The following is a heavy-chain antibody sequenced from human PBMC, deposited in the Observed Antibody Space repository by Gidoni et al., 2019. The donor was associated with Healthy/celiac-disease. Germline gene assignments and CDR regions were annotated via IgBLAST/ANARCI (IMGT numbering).Heavy chain of an antibody. CDR1: GFTFSSYG. Sequence: QVQLVESGGGVVQPGRSLRLSCAASGFTFSSYGMHWVRQAPGKGLEWVAVIWYDGSNKYYADSVKGRFTISRDNSKNTLYLQMNSLRAEDTAVYYCAREGIAVASRGTFDPWGQGTLVTVSS. CDR3: AREGIAVASRGTFDP. J-gene: IGHJ5*02. V-gene: IGHV3-33*01. CDR2: IWYDGSNK. D-gene: IGHD6-19*01.